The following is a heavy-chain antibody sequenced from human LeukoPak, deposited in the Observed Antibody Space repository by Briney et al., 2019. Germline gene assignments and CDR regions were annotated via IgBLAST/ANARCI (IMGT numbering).Heavy chain of an antibody. CDR2: IYYSGST. D-gene: IGHD2-15*01. CDR1: GGSISSYY. J-gene: IGHJ5*02. V-gene: IGHV4-59*01. Sequence: SETLSLTCTVSGGSISSYYWSWIRQPPGKGLEWIGYIYYSGSTNYNPSLKSRVTISVDTSKNQFSLKLSSVTAADTAVYYCARAGAVVDNWFDPWGQGTLVTVSS. CDR3: ARAGAVVDNWFDP.